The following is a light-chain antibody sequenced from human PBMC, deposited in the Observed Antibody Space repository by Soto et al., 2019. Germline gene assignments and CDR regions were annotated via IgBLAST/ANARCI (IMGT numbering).Light chain of an antibody. J-gene: IGKJ3*01. CDR1: QAMSNY. CDR3: QKYHSAPFT. CDR2: SAS. V-gene: IGKV1-27*01. Sequence: DIQMTQSPSSLSASVGXRVTITCRATQAMSNYLAWYQQRPGEAPKLLIYSASTLQSGVPSRFSGSASGTDFSFTLSSLQAEDVATYYCQKYHSAPFTFGPGTKVDIK.